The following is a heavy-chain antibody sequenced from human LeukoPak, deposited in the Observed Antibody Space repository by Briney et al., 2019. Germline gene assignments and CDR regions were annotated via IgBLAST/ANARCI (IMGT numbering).Heavy chain of an antibody. J-gene: IGHJ4*02. CDR3: ARDFSVFIDY. Sequence: PGRSLRLSCAASGFIFSNYEMNWVRQAPGKGLEWVSYISSSGSTINYADSVKGRFTISRDNAKSSLYLQMNSLRAEGTAVYYCARDFSVFIDYWGQGALVTVSS. D-gene: IGHD2/OR15-2a*01. CDR2: ISSSGSTI. V-gene: IGHV3-48*03. CDR1: GFIFSNYE.